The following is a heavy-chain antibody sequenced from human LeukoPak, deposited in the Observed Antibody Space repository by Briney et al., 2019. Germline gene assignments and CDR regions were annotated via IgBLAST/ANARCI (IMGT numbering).Heavy chain of an antibody. V-gene: IGHV1-69*13. Sequence: GASVKISCKASGGTFSSYAISWVRQAPGQGLEWMGGIIPIFGTANYAQKFQGRVTITADESTSTAYMELSSLRSEGTAVYYCARDDDYATPGDYWGQGTLVTVSS. CDR3: ARDDDYATPGDY. J-gene: IGHJ4*02. CDR1: GGTFSSYA. CDR2: IIPIFGTA. D-gene: IGHD4-17*01.